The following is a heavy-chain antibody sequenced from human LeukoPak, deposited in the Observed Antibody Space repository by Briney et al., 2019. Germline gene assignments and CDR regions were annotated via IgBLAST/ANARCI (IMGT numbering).Heavy chain of an antibody. J-gene: IGHJ3*02. CDR1: GGSFSGYY. CDR2: INHSGST. CDR3: ARGKSDGDYVSAFDI. D-gene: IGHD4-17*01. Sequence: SETLSLTCAVYGGSFSGYYWSWIRQPPGKGLEWIGEINHSGSTNYNPSLKSRVTMSVDTSKNQFSLKLSSVTATDTAVYYCARGKSDGDYVSAFDIWGQGTMVTVSS. V-gene: IGHV4-34*01.